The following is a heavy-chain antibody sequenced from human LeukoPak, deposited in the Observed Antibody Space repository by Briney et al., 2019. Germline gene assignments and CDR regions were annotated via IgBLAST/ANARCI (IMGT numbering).Heavy chain of an antibody. CDR3: ARDWSSPKFGAWNDGYYYMDV. J-gene: IGHJ6*03. V-gene: IGHV4-30-2*01. Sequence: SETLSLTCTVSGGSISSGGYYWSWIRQPPGKGLEWIGYIYHSGSTYYNPSLKSRVTISVDRSKNQFSLKLSSVTAADTAVYYCARDWSSPKFGAWNDGYYYMDVWGKGTTVTVSS. D-gene: IGHD1-1*01. CDR1: GGSISSGGYY. CDR2: IYHSGST.